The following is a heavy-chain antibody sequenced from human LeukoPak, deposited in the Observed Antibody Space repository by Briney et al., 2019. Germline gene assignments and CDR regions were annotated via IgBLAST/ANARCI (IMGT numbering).Heavy chain of an antibody. Sequence: GGSLRLSCAASGFTFRDYAMSWVRLAPGKGLQWVGFIRSKTYGGAADYGASVKGRFTIYRDDSQSIAYLLMNRLEVEDTAVYYCTRIGIGIIGRDPVDYWGQGTLVTVSS. CDR2: IRSKTYGGAA. CDR1: GFTFRDYA. J-gene: IGHJ4*02. V-gene: IGHV3-49*04. CDR3: TRIGIGIIGRDPVDY. D-gene: IGHD2-21*01.